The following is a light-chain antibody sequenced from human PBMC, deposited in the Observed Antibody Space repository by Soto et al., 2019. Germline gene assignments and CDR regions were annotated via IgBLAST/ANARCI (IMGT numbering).Light chain of an antibody. V-gene: IGKV3-15*01. CDR1: QSVSSD. Sequence: EIVMTQSPATLSVSPEERATLSCRASQSVSSDFAWYQQKPGQAPRLLIYGASTRVTGIPARFSGSGSGTECAPPISSLHYEDFAVYYCQQYHNLPAIFCQGTKLEIK. J-gene: IGKJ2*01. CDR2: GAS. CDR3: QQYHNLPAI.